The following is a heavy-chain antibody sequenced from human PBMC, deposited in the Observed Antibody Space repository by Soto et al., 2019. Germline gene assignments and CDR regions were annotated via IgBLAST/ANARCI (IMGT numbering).Heavy chain of an antibody. CDR1: GFNLTNYT. CDR3: ARACLLSGCHRPDFDY. J-gene: IGHJ4*02. V-gene: IGHV3-21*01. D-gene: IGHD6-19*01. Sequence: GGSLSLSCAASGFNLTNYTMNWVRQAPGRGLEWVSLISSGSSVTKYADSVKGRFTISRDNAKNSLYLQMNSLRAEDTAVYYCARACLLSGCHRPDFDYWGQGALVTVSS. CDR2: ISSGSSVT.